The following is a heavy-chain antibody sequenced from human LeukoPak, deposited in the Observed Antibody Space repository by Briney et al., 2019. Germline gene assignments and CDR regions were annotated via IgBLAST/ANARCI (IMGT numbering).Heavy chain of an antibody. J-gene: IGHJ4*02. CDR2: IYYFGTT. Sequence: SETLSLTCTVSGGSIIDSSYYWGWIRQPPGEGLGWIGNIYYFGTTLHNPSLKSRVTMSVDTSKNQFSLKLSSVTAADTAVYYCARDSHAWYGQYYFDFWGQGALVTVSS. CDR3: ARDSHAWYGQYYFDF. V-gene: IGHV4-39*07. CDR1: GGSIIDSSYY. D-gene: IGHD6-13*01.